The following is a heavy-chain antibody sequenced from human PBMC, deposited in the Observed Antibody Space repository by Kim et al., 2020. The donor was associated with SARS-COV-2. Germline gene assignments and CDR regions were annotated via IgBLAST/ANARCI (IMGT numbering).Heavy chain of an antibody. D-gene: IGHD3-16*01. Sequence: GGSLRLSCATSGFTFSAYDMNWVRQATGKGLEWLSFITKTSSTIFYADSVKGRFTTSRDNGKNSLYLQMSSLTDEDTAVYFCVRDRWGGAFDFWGQGTLVTVSS. CDR1: GFTFSAYD. CDR2: ITKTSSTI. J-gene: IGHJ3*01. V-gene: IGHV3-48*02. CDR3: VRDRWGGAFDF.